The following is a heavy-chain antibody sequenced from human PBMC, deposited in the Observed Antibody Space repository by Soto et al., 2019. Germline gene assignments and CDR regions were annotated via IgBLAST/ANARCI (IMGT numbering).Heavy chain of an antibody. CDR3: TRRPYRSTSGGIDY. D-gene: IGHD2-15*01. J-gene: IGHJ4*02. CDR2: VRHTGST. V-gene: IGHV4-4*02. CDR1: GASIASDHL. Sequence: SETLSLTCAVSGASIASDHLWTWIRQPPGKGLEWIAEVRHTGSTEYSPSLRSRVTISVDKSKNQISLKVSSVTAADTAVYYCTRRPYRSTSGGIDYWGQGTLVTVSS.